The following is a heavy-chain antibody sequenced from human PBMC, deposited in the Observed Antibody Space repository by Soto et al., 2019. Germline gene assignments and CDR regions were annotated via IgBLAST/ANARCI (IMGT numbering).Heavy chain of an antibody. D-gene: IGHD3-10*01. CDR2: IYSGGTT. Sequence: EVQLVESGGGLIQPGGSLRLSCAASGFNFIRKYMIWVRQAPGKGLEWVSIIYSGGTTYYADSVKGRFTISRNTSENTLYLQMTSLRAEDTAVYYCSRGLYDSASFYFEFWGQGTLVTVSS. J-gene: IGHJ4*02. CDR3: SRGLYDSASFYFEF. V-gene: IGHV3-53*01. CDR1: GFNFIRKY.